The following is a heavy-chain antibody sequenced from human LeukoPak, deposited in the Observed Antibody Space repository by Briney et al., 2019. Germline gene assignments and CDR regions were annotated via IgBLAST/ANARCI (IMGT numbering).Heavy chain of an antibody. D-gene: IGHD2-15*01. Sequence: SETLSLTCTVSGGSISSYYWSWLRQPPGKGLEWIGYIYYSGSTNYNPSLKSRVTISVDTSKNQFSLKLSSVTAADTAVYYCARDGNLGYLGGWGNGTTVTVSS. CDR1: GGSISSYY. CDR2: IYYSGST. CDR3: ARDGNLGYLGG. V-gene: IGHV4-59*01. J-gene: IGHJ6*04.